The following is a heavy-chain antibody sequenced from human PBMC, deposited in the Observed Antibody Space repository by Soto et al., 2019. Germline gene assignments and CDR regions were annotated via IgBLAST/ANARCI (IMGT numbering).Heavy chain of an antibody. CDR2: INPANGDT. CDR1: GSTFISYP. J-gene: IGHJ4*02. CDR3: AKSGSLDS. Sequence: VQLVQSGAEVKKPGASVRISCKASGSTFISYPIHWVRQAPGQSLECMGWINPANGDTRYSQKFQGRVTITRDTSATTAYMDLNSLIPDDTAIYYCAKSGSLDSWGQGTPITVSS. V-gene: IGHV1-3*01. D-gene: IGHD1-26*01.